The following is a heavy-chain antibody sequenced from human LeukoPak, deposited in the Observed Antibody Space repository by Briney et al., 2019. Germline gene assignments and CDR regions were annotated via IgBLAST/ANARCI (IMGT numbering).Heavy chain of an antibody. Sequence: GGSLRLSCAASGFTVSSNFMSWVRQAPGKGLEWFSVIYSSGSTYYADSVKDRFTISRDISKSTLYLQMNSLRAEDTATYYCATSPRSNPFDYWGQGTLVTVSS. CDR1: GFTVSSNF. V-gene: IGHV3-66*01. CDR3: ATSPRSNPFDY. D-gene: IGHD1/OR15-1a*01. J-gene: IGHJ4*02. CDR2: IYSSGST.